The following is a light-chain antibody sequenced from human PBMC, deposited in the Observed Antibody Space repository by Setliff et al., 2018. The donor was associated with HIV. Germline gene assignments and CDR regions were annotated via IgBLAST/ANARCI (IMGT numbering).Light chain of an antibody. CDR2: DVN. CDR1: NSDVGGYNF. J-gene: IGLJ1*01. Sequence: QSVLTQPRSVSGSPGQSVTISCTGTNSDVGGYNFVSWYQHHPGKAPKLLIYDVNKRPSGVPGRFSGSKSGNAASLTISGLRAEDGADYYCCSYAGTYTYVFGTGTK. V-gene: IGLV2-11*01. CDR3: CSYAGTYTYV.